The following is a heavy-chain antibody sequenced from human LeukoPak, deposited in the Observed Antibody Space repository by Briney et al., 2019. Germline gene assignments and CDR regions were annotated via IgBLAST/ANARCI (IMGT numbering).Heavy chain of an antibody. CDR3: ARVYYYGSGSPKPSFDY. Sequence: SETLSLTCTVSGVSISSYYWSWIRQPPGKGLEWIGYIYYSGSTNYNPSLKSRVTISVDTSKNQFSLKLSSVTAADTAVYYCARVYYYGSGSPKPSFDYWGQGTLVTVSS. V-gene: IGHV4-59*01. CDR2: IYYSGST. CDR1: GVSISSYY. D-gene: IGHD3-10*01. J-gene: IGHJ4*02.